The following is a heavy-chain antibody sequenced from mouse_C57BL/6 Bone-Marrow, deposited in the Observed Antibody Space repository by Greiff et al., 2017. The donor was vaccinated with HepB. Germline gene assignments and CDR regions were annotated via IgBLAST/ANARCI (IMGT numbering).Heavy chain of an antibody. CDR3: ARWYYYGSSRAMDY. Sequence: QVQLQQSGAELVKPGASVKISCKASGYAFSSYWMNWVKQRPGKGLEWIGQIYPGDGDTNYNGKFKGKATLTADKSSSTAYMQLSSLTYEDSAVYYCARWYYYGSSRAMDYWGQGTSVTVSS. D-gene: IGHD1-1*01. CDR1: GYAFSSYW. CDR2: IYPGDGDT. J-gene: IGHJ4*01. V-gene: IGHV1-80*01.